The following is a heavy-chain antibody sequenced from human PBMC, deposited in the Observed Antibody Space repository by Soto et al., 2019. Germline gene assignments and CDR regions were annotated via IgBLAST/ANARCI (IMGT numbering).Heavy chain of an antibody. Sequence: GGSLRLSCAASGFTFSSYWMSWVRQAPGKGLEWVANIKQDGSEKYYVDSVKGRFTISRDNAKNSLYQQMNSQRAADTAVYYCSYYHYGMDVWGKGPTVTVSS. CDR3: SYYHYGMDV. V-gene: IGHV3-7*01. CDR2: IKQDGSEK. J-gene: IGHJ6*04. CDR1: GFTFSSYW.